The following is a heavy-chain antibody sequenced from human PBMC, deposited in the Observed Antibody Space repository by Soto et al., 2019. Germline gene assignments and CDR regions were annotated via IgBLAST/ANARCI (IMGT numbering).Heavy chain of an antibody. CDR3: ARLQYYDILTGYSALRYFDY. J-gene: IGHJ4*02. CDR2: NYDRGST. Sequence: TSETLSLTCTVSGGSISSSSYYWGWSHQPPGKGQERRGSNYDRGSTYYNPSLKSRVTISVDTSKNQFSLNLSSVPAADTAVYYCARLQYYDILTGYSALRYFDYWGQGTLVTVSS. D-gene: IGHD3-9*01. CDR1: GGSISSSSYY. V-gene: IGHV4-39*01.